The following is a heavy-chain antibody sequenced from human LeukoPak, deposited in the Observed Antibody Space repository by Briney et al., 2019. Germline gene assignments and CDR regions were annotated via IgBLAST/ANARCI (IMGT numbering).Heavy chain of an antibody. V-gene: IGHV3-23*01. Sequence: GGSLRLSCGASGFTFRTCAMSWVRQAPGKGLEWVSVIDGGGGTTFYTDSVKGRFTISRDNSKNTLYLQMNSLRAEDTAIYYCAKDGKFGGGSPGDAFDIWGRGTMVTVSS. J-gene: IGHJ3*02. CDR3: AKDGKFGGGSPGDAFDI. CDR2: IDGGGGTT. D-gene: IGHD3-16*01. CDR1: GFTFRTCA.